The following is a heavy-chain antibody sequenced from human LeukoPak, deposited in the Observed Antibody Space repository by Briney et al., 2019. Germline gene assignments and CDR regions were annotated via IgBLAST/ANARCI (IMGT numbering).Heavy chain of an antibody. D-gene: IGHD2-8*01. CDR2: IYYSGST. J-gene: IGHJ4*02. V-gene: IGHV4-39*01. CDR3: ARKDVYYASPFEY. Sequence: SETLSLTCTVSGGSISSSSYSWGWIRQSPGKGLEWIGSIYYSGSTYYNPSLRSRVTISVDTSKNQFSLKLSSVTAADTAVYYCARKDVYYASPFEYWGQGTLVTVSS. CDR1: GGSISSSSYS.